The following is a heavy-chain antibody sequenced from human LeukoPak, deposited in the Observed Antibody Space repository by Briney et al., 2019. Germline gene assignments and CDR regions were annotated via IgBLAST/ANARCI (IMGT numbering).Heavy chain of an antibody. CDR3: SRVPTAEGFLENWFDP. J-gene: IGHJ5*02. Sequence: PGGSLTLSCAASGFTFSSYAMHWLRQAPGKGREWVAVISYDGSNKYYADSVKGRFTISRDNSKNTQYLQMNSLRAEDTAVYYCSRVPTAEGFLENWFDPWGQGTLVTVPS. CDR1: GFTFSSYA. CDR2: ISYDGSNK. D-gene: IGHD1-1*01. V-gene: IGHV3-30-3*01.